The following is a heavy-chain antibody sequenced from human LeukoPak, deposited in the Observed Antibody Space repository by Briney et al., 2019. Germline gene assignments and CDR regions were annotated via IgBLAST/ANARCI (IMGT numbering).Heavy chain of an antibody. CDR3: ASQDGDY. CDR2: IYYSGST. Sequence: PSETLSLTCTVSGGSISSSSYYWGWIRQPPGTGLEWLGSIYYSGSTYYNPSLKSRVTISVDTSKNQFSLKLSSVTAADTAVYYCASQDGDYWGQGTLVTVSS. CDR1: GGSISSSSYY. J-gene: IGHJ4*02. V-gene: IGHV4-39*01.